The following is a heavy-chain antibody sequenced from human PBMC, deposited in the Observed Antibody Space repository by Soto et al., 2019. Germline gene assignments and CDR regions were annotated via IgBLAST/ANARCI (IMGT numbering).Heavy chain of an antibody. V-gene: IGHV4-4*02. D-gene: IGHD2-15*01. CDR3: AAGYCSGGSCPDAFYYHGMDV. Sequence: SETLSLTCVVSGGSISSSNWWSWVRQPPGKGLEWIGEIYHSGSTNSNPSLKSRVTISVDKSKNQFSLRLSSVTAADTAVYFCAAGYCSGGSCPDAFYYHGMDVSGQGTTLT. CDR2: IYHSGST. J-gene: IGHJ6*02. CDR1: GGSISSSNW.